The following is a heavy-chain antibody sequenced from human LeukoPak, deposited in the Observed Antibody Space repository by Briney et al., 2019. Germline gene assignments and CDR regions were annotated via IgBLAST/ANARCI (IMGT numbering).Heavy chain of an antibody. J-gene: IGHJ6*02. CDR1: GYTFTSYA. V-gene: IGHV1-3*01. CDR3: ARPSQEWYDSSGYYLYYYYGMDV. Sequence: ASVKVSCKASGYTFTSYAIHWVRQAPGQRLEWMGWISAGNGNTKYSQNFQGRVTFISNTSATTAFMELSSLRSEDAAVYYCARPSQEWYDSSGYYLYYYYGMDVWGQGTTVTVSS. D-gene: IGHD3-22*01. CDR2: ISAGNGNT.